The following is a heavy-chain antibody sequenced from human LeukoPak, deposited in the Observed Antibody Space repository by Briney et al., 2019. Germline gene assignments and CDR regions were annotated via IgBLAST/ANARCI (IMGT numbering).Heavy chain of an antibody. D-gene: IGHD6-19*01. J-gene: IGHJ5*02. CDR2: IIPIFGTA. V-gene: IGHV1-69*05. CDR3: AREWAVAGTEIGFDP. CDR1: GGTFSSYA. Sequence: SVKVSCKASGGTFSSYAISWVRQAPGQGLEWMGGIIPIFGTANYAQKFQGRVTITTDESTSTAYMELSSLRSEDTAVYYCAREWAVAGTEIGFDPWGQGTLVTVSS.